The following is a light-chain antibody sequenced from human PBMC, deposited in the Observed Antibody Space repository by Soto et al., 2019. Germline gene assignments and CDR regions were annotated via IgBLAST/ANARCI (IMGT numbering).Light chain of an antibody. CDR1: QSVSSSY. CDR2: RAS. CDR3: QQYNSWLWT. Sequence: EIVLTQVPGTVSLSPGERATLSCRASQSVSSSYLAWYQQKSGQAPRLLISRASSRATGIPDRFSGSGSGTEFTLIISSLQSEDSAVYYCQQYNSWLWTFGQGTKVDIK. J-gene: IGKJ1*01. V-gene: IGKV3-20*01.